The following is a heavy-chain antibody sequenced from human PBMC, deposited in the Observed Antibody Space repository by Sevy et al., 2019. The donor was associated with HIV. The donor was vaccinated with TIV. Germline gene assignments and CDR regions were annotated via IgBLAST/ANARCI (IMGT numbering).Heavy chain of an antibody. Sequence: SETLSLTCTVSAGSISSYYWNWIRQPAGKGLEWIGRIYTSGSTNYNPSLKSRVTMSIDTSKNQLYLKLSSVTAADTAVYYCARGEYNSGGYVDYWGPGTLVTVSS. J-gene: IGHJ4*02. D-gene: IGHD6-19*01. CDR1: AGSISSYY. CDR2: IYTSGST. V-gene: IGHV4-4*07. CDR3: ARGEYNSGGYVDY.